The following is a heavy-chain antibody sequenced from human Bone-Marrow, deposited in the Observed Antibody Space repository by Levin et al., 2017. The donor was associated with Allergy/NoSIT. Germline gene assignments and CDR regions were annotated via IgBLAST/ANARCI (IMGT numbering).Heavy chain of an antibody. CDR3: ARGLTAGTQYFDY. V-gene: IGHV4-31*03. CDR1: GASISSGGYS. D-gene: IGHD3-9*01. J-gene: IGHJ4*02. Sequence: PSETLSLTCSVAGASISSGGYSWNWIRQHPGKGPEWIGYIHYSGTTYYNPSVKSRVTISVDTSKNQFSLTLTSVTAADTALYYCARGLTAGTQYFDYWGQGTLVTVSS. CDR2: IHYSGTT.